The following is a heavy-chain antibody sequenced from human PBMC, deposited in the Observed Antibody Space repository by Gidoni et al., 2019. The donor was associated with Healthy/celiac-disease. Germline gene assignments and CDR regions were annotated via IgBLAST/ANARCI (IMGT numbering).Heavy chain of an antibody. CDR2: INSDGSST. CDR1: GFTFSSYW. CDR3: ARARYCSGGSCYGPVGY. V-gene: IGHV3-74*01. J-gene: IGHJ4*02. D-gene: IGHD2-15*01. Sequence: EVQLVESGGGLVQPGGSLRLSCAASGFTFSSYWMHWVRQAPGKGLVWVSRINSDGSSTSYADSVKGRFTISRDNAKNTLYLQMNSLRAEDTAVYYCARARYCSGGSCYGPVGYWGQGTLVTVSS.